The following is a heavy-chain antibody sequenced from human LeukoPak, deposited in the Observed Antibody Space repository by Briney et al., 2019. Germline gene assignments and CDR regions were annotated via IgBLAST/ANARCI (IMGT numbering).Heavy chain of an antibody. CDR3: AKLYCSGGSCYSLRDYYYYGMDV. CDR1: GFTFSSYA. V-gene: IGHV3-23*01. D-gene: IGHD2-15*01. Sequence: PGGSLRLSCAASGFTFSSYAMSWVRQAPGKGLEWVSAISGSGGSTYYADSVKGRFTISRDNSKNTLYLQMTSLRAEDTAVYYCAKLYCSGGSCYSLRDYYYYGMDVWGQGTTVTVS. CDR2: ISGSGGST. J-gene: IGHJ6*02.